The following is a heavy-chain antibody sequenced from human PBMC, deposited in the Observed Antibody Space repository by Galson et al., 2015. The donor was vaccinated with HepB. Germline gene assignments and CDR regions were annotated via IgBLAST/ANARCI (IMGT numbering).Heavy chain of an antibody. J-gene: IGHJ4*02. Sequence: SVKVSCKASGYTFTSYYMLWVRQAPGRGLEWMGIINPSGGSTDYAQRFQGRVTMTRDTSTSTVFMGLSSLRSEDTAVYYCARGGLYFVNRGYYPDSWGQGTLVTVSP. V-gene: IGHV1-46*01. D-gene: IGHD3-22*01. CDR3: ARGGLYFVNRGYYPDS. CDR1: GYTFTSYY. CDR2: INPSGGST.